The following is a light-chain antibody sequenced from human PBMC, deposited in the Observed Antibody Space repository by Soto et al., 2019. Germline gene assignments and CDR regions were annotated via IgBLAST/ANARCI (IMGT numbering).Light chain of an antibody. CDR3: QQFDNYPLT. CDR2: DAS. V-gene: IGKV1D-13*01. CDR1: QGISSA. J-gene: IGKJ4*01. Sequence: AIQLTQSPSTLSASVGDRVTITCRASQGISSALAWYQQKPGKPPKLLISDASSLEGGVPSRFSGSGSGTDFTLTISSLQHEDFPTYYCQQFDNYPLTFGGGTKVDIK.